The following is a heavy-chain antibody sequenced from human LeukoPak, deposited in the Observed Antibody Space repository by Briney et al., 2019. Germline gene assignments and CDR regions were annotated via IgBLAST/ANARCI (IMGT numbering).Heavy chain of an antibody. CDR3: AREPRYYDILTGWFDP. CDR2: IIPIFGTA. D-gene: IGHD3-9*01. Sequence: SVKVSCKASGGTFSSYAISWVRQAPGQGLEWMGGIIPIFGTANYAQKFQGRVTITADKSTSTAYMELSSLRSEDTAVYYCAREPRYYDILTGWFDPWGQGALVTVSS. V-gene: IGHV1-69*06. J-gene: IGHJ5*02. CDR1: GGTFSSYA.